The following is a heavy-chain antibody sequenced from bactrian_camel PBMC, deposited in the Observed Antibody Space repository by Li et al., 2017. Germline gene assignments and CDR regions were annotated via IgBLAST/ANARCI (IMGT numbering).Heavy chain of an antibody. Sequence: VQLVESGGDLVQPGGSLRLSCAAASGFAFSNYAMSWIRQAPGKGLEWVSDISSSGGSTYYADSVKGRFTISRDNAKNTVYLQLNSLKTEDMAMYYCTKPAYGGGTWYPTDFGYWGQGTQVTVS. CDR1: GFAFSNYA. CDR2: ISSSGGST. J-gene: IGHJ6*01. CDR3: TKPAYGGGTWYPTDFGY. V-gene: IGHV3S40*01. D-gene: IGHD6*01.